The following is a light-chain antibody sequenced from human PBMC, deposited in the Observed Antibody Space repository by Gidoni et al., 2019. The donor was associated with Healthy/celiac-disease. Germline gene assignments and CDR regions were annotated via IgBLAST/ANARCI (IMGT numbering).Light chain of an antibody. Sequence: PMTPSPSPLSASVGDRVPITCRASQSISSYLNWYQQKPGKAPKLLIYAASSLQSGVPSRFSGSGSGTDFTLTISSLQPEDFATYYCQQSYSTRYTFGQGTKLEIK. CDR3: QQSYSTRYT. CDR2: AAS. J-gene: IGKJ2*01. CDR1: QSISSY. V-gene: IGKV1-39*01.